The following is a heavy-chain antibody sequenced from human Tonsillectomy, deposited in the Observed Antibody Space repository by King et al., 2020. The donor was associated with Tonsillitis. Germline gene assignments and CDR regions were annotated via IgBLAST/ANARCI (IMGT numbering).Heavy chain of an antibody. V-gene: IGHV3-48*01. D-gene: IGHD2/OR15-2a*01. Sequence: QLVQSGGGLVQPGGSLRLSCAASGFTFSSYSMNWVRQAPGKGLEWVSYISSSGSTTIYYADSVKGRFTISRDNAKNSLYLQMNSLRAEDTAVYYCARLTHVGPFPVDYWGQGTLVTVSS. CDR1: GFTFSSYS. CDR2: ISSSGSTTI. CDR3: ARLTHVGPFPVDY. J-gene: IGHJ4*02.